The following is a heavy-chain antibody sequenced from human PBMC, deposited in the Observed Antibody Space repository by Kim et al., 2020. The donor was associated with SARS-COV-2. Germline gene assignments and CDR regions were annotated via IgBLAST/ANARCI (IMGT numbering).Heavy chain of an antibody. CDR2: IYYSGST. J-gene: IGHJ4*02. CDR1: SDSISSYY. V-gene: IGHV4-59*01. D-gene: IGHD6-13*01. CDR3: ASTEGRGSWHQFDY. Sequence: SETLSLTCSVSSDSISSYYCSWIRQLPGKGLEWLGYIYYSGSTAYNPSLKSRVTISWDTSKNQFSLDLTSGTDADTAVTYCASTEGRGSWHQFDYWGQG.